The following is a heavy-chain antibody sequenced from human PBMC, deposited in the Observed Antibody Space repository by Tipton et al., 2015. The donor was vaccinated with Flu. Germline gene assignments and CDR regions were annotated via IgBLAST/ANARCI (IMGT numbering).Heavy chain of an antibody. V-gene: IGHV3-30*02. Sequence: SLRLSCAASGFTFSSYGMHWVRQAPGKGLEWVAFIRYDGSNKYYADSVKGRFTISRDNSKNTLYLQMNSLRAEDTAVYYRAKALDTYYYDSSGYSRSPFDYWGQGTLVTVSS. CDR1: GFTFSSYG. CDR2: IRYDGSNK. D-gene: IGHD3-22*01. J-gene: IGHJ4*02. CDR3: AKALDTYYYDSSGYSRSPFDY.